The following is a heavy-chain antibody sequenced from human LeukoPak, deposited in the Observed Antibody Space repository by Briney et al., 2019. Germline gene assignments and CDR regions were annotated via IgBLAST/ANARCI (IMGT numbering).Heavy chain of an antibody. D-gene: IGHD3-9*01. Sequence: PGGSLRLSCAASGFSFSSYGMHWVRQAPGKGLEWVAVISYDGSNKYYADSVKGRFTISRDNSKNTLYLQMNSLRAEDTAVYYCARRQRDDILTGPFDYWGQGTLVTVSS. V-gene: IGHV3-30*03. CDR3: ARRQRDDILTGPFDY. CDR1: GFSFSSYG. CDR2: ISYDGSNK. J-gene: IGHJ4*02.